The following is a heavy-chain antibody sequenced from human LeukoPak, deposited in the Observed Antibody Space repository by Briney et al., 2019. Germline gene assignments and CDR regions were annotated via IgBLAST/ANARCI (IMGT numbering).Heavy chain of an antibody. CDR3: AREGGNSYFYY. V-gene: IGHV4-59*01. J-gene: IGHJ4*02. Sequence: SETLSLTCTVSGGSISRYYWSWIRQPPGKGLEWIGNIYYSGSTNYNPSLKSRVTISVDTSKNQFSLKLSSVTAADTAVYYCAREGGNSYFYYWGQGTLVTVSS. D-gene: IGHD4-23*01. CDR1: GGSISRYY. CDR2: IYYSGST.